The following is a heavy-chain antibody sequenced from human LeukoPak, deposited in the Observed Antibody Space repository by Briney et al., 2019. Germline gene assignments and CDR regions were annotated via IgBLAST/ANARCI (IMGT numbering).Heavy chain of an antibody. CDR3: ARILDSAWGELGY. V-gene: IGHV3-21*01. D-gene: IGHD6-19*01. CDR2: ISSSSSYI. Sequence: GGSLRLSCAASVFTSSSYSMNWVRQAPGKGLEWVSSISSSSSYIYYADSVKGRFTISRDNAKNSLYLQMNSLRAEDTAVYYCARILDSAWGELGYWGQGTLVTVSS. CDR1: VFTSSSYS. J-gene: IGHJ4*02.